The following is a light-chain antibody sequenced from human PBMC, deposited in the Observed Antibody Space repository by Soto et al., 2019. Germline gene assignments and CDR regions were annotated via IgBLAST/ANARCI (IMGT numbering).Light chain of an antibody. V-gene: IGKV3-15*01. CDR3: QQYNNWPFS. CDR2: DVS. Sequence: EIEMTQSPGTLSVSPGERATLSCRAGQGVTTNFAWYQQKSGQSPRLLIYDVSIRATGVPARFSGTGSETDFTLTISGLQSEDSAVYFCQQYNNWPFSFGQGTRLEIK. J-gene: IGKJ5*01. CDR1: QGVTTN.